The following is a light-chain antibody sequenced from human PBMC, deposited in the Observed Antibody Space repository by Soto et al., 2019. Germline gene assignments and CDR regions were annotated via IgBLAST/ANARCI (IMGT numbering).Light chain of an antibody. J-gene: IGKJ1*01. CDR3: QYYGSSST. V-gene: IGKV3-15*01. Sequence: EMVMTQSPATLSVSPGKRATLSCRASESVGSNVAWYQQQPGQAPRLLIYGASTRATGIPDRFSGSESGTDFTLTISRLEPADFAVYYCQYYGSSSTFGQGTKVDIK. CDR1: ESVGSN. CDR2: GAS.